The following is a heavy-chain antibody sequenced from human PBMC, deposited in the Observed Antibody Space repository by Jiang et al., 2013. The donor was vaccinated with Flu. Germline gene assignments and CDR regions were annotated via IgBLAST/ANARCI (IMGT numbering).Heavy chain of an antibody. CDR2: IYYTGST. J-gene: IGHJ4*02. Sequence: PGLVKPSETLSLTCTVSGGSISSSSYYWGWLRQSPGTGLEWLGSIYYTGSTYYNPSLKSRITISVDTSKKQFSLRLSSVTAADTAVYYCARDSNYYSGSSRGFDYWGQGTLVTVSS. D-gene: IGHD1-26*01. CDR3: ARDSNYYSGSSRGFDY. CDR1: GGSISSSSYY. V-gene: IGHV4-39*07.